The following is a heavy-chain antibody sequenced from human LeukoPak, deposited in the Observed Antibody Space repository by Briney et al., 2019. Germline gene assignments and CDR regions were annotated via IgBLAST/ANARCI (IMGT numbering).Heavy chain of an antibody. V-gene: IGHV4-34*01. Sequence: SETLSLTCAVYGGSFSGYYWSWIRQPPGKGLEWIGEINHSGSTNYNPSLKSRVTMSVDTSKNQFSLKLSSVTAADTAVYYCARELLNYYGSGSYPIDAFDIWGQGTMVTVSS. CDR2: INHSGST. D-gene: IGHD3-10*01. CDR3: ARELLNYYGSGSYPIDAFDI. J-gene: IGHJ3*02. CDR1: GGSFSGYY.